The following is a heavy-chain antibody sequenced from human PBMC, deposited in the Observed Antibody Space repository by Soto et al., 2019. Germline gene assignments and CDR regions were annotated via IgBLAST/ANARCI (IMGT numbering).Heavy chain of an antibody. V-gene: IGHV3-23*01. CDR2: ISGSGDST. Sequence: EVQLLESGGGLVQPGGSLRLSCAASGFTFSSYAMSWVRQAPGKGLEWVSVISGSGDSTYYADSVKGRFTISRDNSKNTLYLPMNSLSAEDTAVYYCARVDTAMVFDYWGQGTLVTVSS. CDR3: ARVDTAMVFDY. CDR1: GFTFSSYA. D-gene: IGHD5-18*01. J-gene: IGHJ4*02.